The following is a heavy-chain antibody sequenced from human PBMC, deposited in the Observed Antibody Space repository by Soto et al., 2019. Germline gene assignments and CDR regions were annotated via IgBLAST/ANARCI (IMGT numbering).Heavy chain of an antibody. CDR2: IIPIFGTA. V-gene: IGHV1-69*01. CDR3: ARGWSYDILTAYSY. D-gene: IGHD3-9*01. CDR1: GGTFSNYA. Sequence: QVQLVQSGAEVKKPGSSVKVSCKASGGTFSNYAISWVYQAPGQGLEWMGGIIPIFGTANYAQRFQGRVTITADESTSTAYMEPSGLRSEDTAVYYCARGWSYDILTAYSYWDQGTLVTVSS. J-gene: IGHJ4*02.